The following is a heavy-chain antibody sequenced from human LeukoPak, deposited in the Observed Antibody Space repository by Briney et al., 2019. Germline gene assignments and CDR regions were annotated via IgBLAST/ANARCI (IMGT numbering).Heavy chain of an antibody. D-gene: IGHD6-13*01. CDR3: ARDSGSSSWEFDY. V-gene: IGHV1-2*02. CDR1: GYSFTGYY. CDR2: INPNSGGT. Sequence: SVKVSCKASGYSFTGYYIHWVRQAPGQGLEWMGWINPNSGGTTYAQQFQGRVTMTRDTSISTVYMEQTRLGSDDTAVYYCARDSGSSSWEFDYWGQGTLVTVSS. J-gene: IGHJ4*02.